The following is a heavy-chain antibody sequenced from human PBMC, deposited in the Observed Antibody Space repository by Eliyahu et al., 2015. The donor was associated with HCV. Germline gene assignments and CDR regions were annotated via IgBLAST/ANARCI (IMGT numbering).Heavy chain of an antibody. D-gene: IGHD6-19*01. CDR2: ISPNGGGT. J-gene: IGHJ5*02. CDR1: GYTFTXYY. Sequence: QVQLVQSGAEVKKPGASVKVSCKASGYTFTXYYIHWVRQAPGHGLEWLGWISPNGGGTNYAPKFQGRVTMSRDTSINTAYMELNRLTFDDTARYFCVRDKFGAVAPRGRYNWFDPWGQGTLVSVSS. CDR3: VRDKFGAVAPRGRYNWFDP. V-gene: IGHV1-2*02.